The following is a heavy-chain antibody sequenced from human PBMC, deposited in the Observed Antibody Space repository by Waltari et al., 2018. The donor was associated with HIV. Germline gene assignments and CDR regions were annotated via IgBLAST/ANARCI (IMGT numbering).Heavy chain of an antibody. CDR1: GGFLSGHY. Sequence: QVHLPQSGTGLLKHLRTLSLPCPVYGGFLSGHYWTRIRQSPGRGLDWMGEIDHTGKSTYSPPHKCRVTMSVYTRKNQFSLTFKSVTAATTAIYYCVMGFGNYGVYFDYWGQGQLVSVSS. D-gene: IGHD3-16*01. J-gene: IGHJ4*02. CDR3: VMGFGNYGVYFDY. CDR2: IDHTGKS. V-gene: IGHV4-34*02.